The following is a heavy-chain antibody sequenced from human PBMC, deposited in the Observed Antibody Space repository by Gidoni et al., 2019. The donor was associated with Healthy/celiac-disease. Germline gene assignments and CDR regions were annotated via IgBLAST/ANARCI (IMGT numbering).Heavy chain of an antibody. D-gene: IGHD3-22*01. CDR3: AREGGYYYDSSGPNWFDP. V-gene: IGHV4-31*03. J-gene: IGHJ5*02. CDR1: GGSISSGGYY. Sequence: QVQLQESGPGLVKPSQTLSLTCTVSGGSISSGGYYWSWIRPHPGKGLEWIGYIYYSGSTYYNPSLKSRVTISVDTSKNQFSLKLSSVTAADTAVYYCAREGGYYYDSSGPNWFDPWGQGTLVTVSS. CDR2: IYYSGST.